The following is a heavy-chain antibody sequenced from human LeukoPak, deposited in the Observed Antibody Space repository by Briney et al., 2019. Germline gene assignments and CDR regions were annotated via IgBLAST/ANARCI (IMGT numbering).Heavy chain of an antibody. CDR1: RFTLSNYW. CDR2: IKQDGSEK. D-gene: IGHD7-27*01. Sequence: GGSLRLSCAASRFTLSNYWMSWVRQTPGKGLEWVANIKQDGSEKFYVDSVKGRFTISRDNAKNSLYLQMNSLRAEDTAVYYCARDYRANWGFDYWGQGTLVTVSS. V-gene: IGHV3-7*01. J-gene: IGHJ4*02. CDR3: ARDYRANWGFDY.